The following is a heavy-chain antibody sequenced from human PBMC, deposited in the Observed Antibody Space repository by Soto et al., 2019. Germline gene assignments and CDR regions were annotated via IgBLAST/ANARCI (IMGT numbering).Heavy chain of an antibody. D-gene: IGHD6-13*01. J-gene: IGHJ4*02. Sequence: ASVKVSCKASGYTFTGYYMHWVRQAPGQGLEWMGWINPNSGGTNYAQKFQSGVTMTRDMSISTAYMELSRLRSDDTAVYYCERAKIAAAGITIDYWGQGTLVTVSS. CDR2: INPNSGGT. V-gene: IGHV1-2*02. CDR3: ERAKIAAAGITIDY. CDR1: GYTFTGYY.